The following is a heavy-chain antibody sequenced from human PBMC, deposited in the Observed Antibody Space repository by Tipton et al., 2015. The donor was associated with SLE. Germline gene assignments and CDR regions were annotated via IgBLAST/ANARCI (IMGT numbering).Heavy chain of an antibody. J-gene: IGHJ4*02. CDR2: IYYSGST. CDR3: ARYGSFYYFDY. D-gene: IGHD4-17*01. CDR1: GGSISSYY. V-gene: IGHV4-59*12. Sequence: TLSLTCTVSGGSISSYYWSWIRQPPGKGLEWIGYIYYSGSTNYNPSLKSRVTISVDTSKNQFSLKLSSVTAADTAVYYCARYGSFYYFDYWGQGTLVTVSS.